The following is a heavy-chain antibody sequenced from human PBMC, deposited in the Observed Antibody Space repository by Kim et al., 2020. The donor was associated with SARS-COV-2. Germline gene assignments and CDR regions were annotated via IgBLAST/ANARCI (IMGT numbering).Heavy chain of an antibody. D-gene: IGHD6-13*01. CDR3: AVVIAAAAPFDY. J-gene: IGHJ4*02. Sequence: SPTFQGQVTISADKSISTHYLQWSSLNASDTALYYCAVVIAAAAPFDYWGQGTLVTVSS. V-gene: IGHV5-51*01.